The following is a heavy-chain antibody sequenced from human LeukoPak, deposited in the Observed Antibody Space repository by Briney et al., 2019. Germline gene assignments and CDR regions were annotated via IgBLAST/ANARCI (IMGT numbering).Heavy chain of an antibody. CDR1: GFTFSSYW. Sequence: GGSLRLSCAASGFTFSSYWMSWVRQTPGKGLEWVSYISSSGSSIYYADSVKGRFTISRDNAKNSLCLQMNSLRAEDTAVYYCARQYYYDTSGYDAFDIWGQGTMVTVSS. V-gene: IGHV3-48*04. J-gene: IGHJ3*02. CDR3: ARQYYYDTSGYDAFDI. CDR2: ISSSGSSI. D-gene: IGHD3-22*01.